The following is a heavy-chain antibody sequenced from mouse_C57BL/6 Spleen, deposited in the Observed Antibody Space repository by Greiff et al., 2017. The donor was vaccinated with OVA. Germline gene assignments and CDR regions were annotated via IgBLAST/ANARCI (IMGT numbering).Heavy chain of an antibody. CDR2: INPGSGGT. Sequence: QVQLKESGAELVRPGTSVKVSCKASGYAFTNYLIEWVKQRPGQGLEWIGVINPGSGGTNYNEKFKGKATLTADKSSSTAYMQLSSLTSEDSAVYFCARTGGWPTPGDWYFDVWGTGTTVTVSS. CDR1: GYAFTNYL. V-gene: IGHV1-54*01. D-gene: IGHD2-3*01. J-gene: IGHJ1*03. CDR3: ARTGGWPTPGDWYFDV.